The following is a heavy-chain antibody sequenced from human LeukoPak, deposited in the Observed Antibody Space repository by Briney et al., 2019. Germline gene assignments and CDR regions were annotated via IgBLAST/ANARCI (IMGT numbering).Heavy chain of an antibody. CDR1: GFTFSSYW. V-gene: IGHV3-74*01. J-gene: IGHJ3*02. Sequence: GGSLRLSCAASGFTFSSYWMHWVRQAPGKGLVWVSRIKFDGSFTNYLDSVKGRFTISRDNAKNTLYLQMNSLRAEDTAVYYCANLWFGDVGDAFDIWGQGTMVTVSS. CDR3: ANLWFGDVGDAFDI. CDR2: IKFDGSFT. D-gene: IGHD3-10*01.